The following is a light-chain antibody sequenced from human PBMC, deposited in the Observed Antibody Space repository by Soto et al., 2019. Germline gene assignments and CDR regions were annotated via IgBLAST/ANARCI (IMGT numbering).Light chain of an antibody. J-gene: IGKJ1*01. CDR3: QQSYSSPQT. Sequence: AIRMTQSPSSFSASTGDRVSITCRATQDIGTYLAWYQQIPGKAPKLLIYDASTLQTGVPSRFSGSGSGTDFTLTISSLQPEDFAIYYCQQSYSSPQTFGQGTKVDIK. CDR2: DAS. V-gene: IGKV1-8*01. CDR1: QDIGTY.